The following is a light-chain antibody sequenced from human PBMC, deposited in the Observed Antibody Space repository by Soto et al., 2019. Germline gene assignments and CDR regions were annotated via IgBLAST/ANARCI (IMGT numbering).Light chain of an antibody. CDR3: SSYTGSNTVV. CDR1: DSDVGHYNY. CDR2: EVT. Sequence: QSALTQPASVSGSPGQSITISCTGTDSDVGHYNYVSWYQQYPGKAPKLMIYEVTNRPSGISDRFSGSRSGNTASLTISGLQTEDEADYYCSSYTGSNTVVFGGGTKLTVL. V-gene: IGLV2-14*01. J-gene: IGLJ2*01.